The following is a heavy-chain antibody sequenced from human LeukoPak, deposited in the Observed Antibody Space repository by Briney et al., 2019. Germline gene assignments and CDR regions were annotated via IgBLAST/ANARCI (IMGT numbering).Heavy chain of an antibody. CDR2: IGVSNSVI. CDR3: AGDRWGFFNY. V-gene: IGHV3-48*01. J-gene: IGHJ4*02. D-gene: IGHD3-3*01. Sequence: GGSLRLSCAASGFTFSNHSMNWVRQAPGKGLEWVSYIGVSNSVIYYADSVKGRFTISRDNAKSSLYLQMNSLRADDTAMYYCAGDRWGFFNYWGQGTLVTVSS. CDR1: GFTFSNHS.